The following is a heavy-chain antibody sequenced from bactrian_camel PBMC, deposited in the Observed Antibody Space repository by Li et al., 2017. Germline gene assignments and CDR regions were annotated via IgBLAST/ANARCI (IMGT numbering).Heavy chain of an antibody. J-gene: IGHJ4*01. D-gene: IGHD5*01. V-gene: IGHV3S1*01. CDR3: VVDRGSVCRTTVAGDTKNYELAY. CDR1: INSRSGYC. CDR2: LDPNGAS. Sequence: HVQLVESGGGSVQAGQSLKISCTSSINSRSGYCMGWFRQAPGKEREGVAALDPNGASTYADSVKDRFTVSKDNSKNILYLQMNSLKVEDTAMYFCVVDRGSVCRTTVAGDTKNYELAYRGQGTQVTVS.